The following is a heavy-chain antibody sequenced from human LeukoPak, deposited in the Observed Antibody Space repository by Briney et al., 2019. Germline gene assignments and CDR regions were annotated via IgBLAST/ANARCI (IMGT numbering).Heavy chain of an antibody. J-gene: IGHJ4*02. CDR1: VRSFSGYY. V-gene: IGHV4-34*01. CDR2: INHSGST. D-gene: IGHD5-24*01. Sequence: SESLSLTCAVDVRSFSGYYGSWIRQPPWKGLEWIGEINHSGSTNYNPSLKSRVTISVDTSKNQFSLKLSSVTAADTAVYYCARGRGRGDGYNNDFDYWGQGTLVTVSS. CDR3: ARGRGRGDGYNNDFDY.